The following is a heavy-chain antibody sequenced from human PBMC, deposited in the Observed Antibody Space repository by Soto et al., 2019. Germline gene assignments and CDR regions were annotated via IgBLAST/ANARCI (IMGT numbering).Heavy chain of an antibody. CDR3: ARGLGAAGTWAFDS. J-gene: IGHJ4*02. CDR1: GGSISSGGYY. V-gene: IGHV4-31*03. CDR2: IYYSGST. D-gene: IGHD6-13*01. Sequence: QVQLQESGPGLVKPSQTLSLTCTVSGGSISSGGYYWSWLRQHPGKGLEWIGYIYYSGSTYYNPSLKSRVTRSVDTSKTQFSLKRSSVTAADTAVYYCARGLGAAGTWAFDSLGQGTLVTVSS.